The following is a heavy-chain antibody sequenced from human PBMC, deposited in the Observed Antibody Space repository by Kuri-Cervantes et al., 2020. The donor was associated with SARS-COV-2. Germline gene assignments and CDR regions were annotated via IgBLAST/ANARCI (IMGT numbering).Heavy chain of an antibody. Sequence: GESLKISCVASGFTFSSNWMHWVRQAPGKGLVWVSRIHTDGSITNDAEFVKGRFIISRDNAQNTLYLQMNSLRVEDTAVYYCVRDGDHWNFDYWSQGTLVTVSS. CDR3: VRDGDHWNFDY. J-gene: IGHJ4*02. CDR1: GFTFSSNW. CDR2: IHTDGSIT. D-gene: IGHD1-1*01. V-gene: IGHV3-74*01.